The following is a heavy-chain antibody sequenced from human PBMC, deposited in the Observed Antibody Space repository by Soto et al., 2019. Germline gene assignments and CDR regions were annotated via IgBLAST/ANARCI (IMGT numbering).Heavy chain of an antibody. CDR3: ANGEVRGVMSPHFDY. Sequence: QLQLVESGGGVVQPGRSLRLSCAASGPLFSSCAMYWVRQAPGKGLEWVAAISYDGTYEYYAQSVKGRFTISRDNSKDMVYLQMNSLGGEDTAVYYCANGEVRGVMSPHFDYWGQGTLVTVSS. CDR2: ISYDGTYE. D-gene: IGHD3-10*01. V-gene: IGHV3-30*18. CDR1: GPLFSSCA. J-gene: IGHJ4*02.